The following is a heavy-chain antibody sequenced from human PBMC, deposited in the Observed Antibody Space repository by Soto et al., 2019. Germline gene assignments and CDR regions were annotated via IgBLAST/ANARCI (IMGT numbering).Heavy chain of an antibody. D-gene: IGHD3-16*02. J-gene: IGHJ6*02. CDR1: GGTFSAYA. V-gene: IGHV1-69*06. CDR3: ARTNPTKYYDYVWGDYRREGMDV. CDR2: ILPLSGTS. Sequence: QLQLVQFGAEVKKPGSSVKVSCKASGGTFSAYAISWVRQAPGQGLEWMGGILPLSGTSNYTQRFQGRVTISADKSTSTAYMELSSLRSDDTAVYYCARTNPTKYYDYVWGDYRREGMDVWGQGTTVTVSS.